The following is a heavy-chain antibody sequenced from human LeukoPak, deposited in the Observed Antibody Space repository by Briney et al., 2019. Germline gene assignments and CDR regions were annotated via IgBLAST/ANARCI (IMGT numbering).Heavy chain of an antibody. V-gene: IGHV3-74*01. J-gene: IGHJ6*01. CDR2: INTDGTGT. D-gene: IGHD6-19*01. Sequence: RGCLRLSCAASGLTFSKYLMRWVRQAPGKGVAKVSRINTDGTGTSYADSVKGRFTVSRDNADNTMVLQMNSVRDEGSAVYYCATKQWLAPPPDSWGQGTPVTV. CDR3: ATKQWLAPPPDS. CDR1: GLTFSKYL.